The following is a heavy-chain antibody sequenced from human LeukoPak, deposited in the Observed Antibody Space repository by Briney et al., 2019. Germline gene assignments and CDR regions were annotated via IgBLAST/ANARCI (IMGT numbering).Heavy chain of an antibody. CDR2: INPNSGGT. D-gene: IGHD6-19*01. J-gene: IGHJ4*02. Sequence: GASVTVSFTASGYTFTDYYMHWVRQAPGQGLEGMGWINPNSGGTNYAQKFQGRVTMTRDTSISTAYMELSRLRSDDTAVYYCARVHSSGWYDYWGQGTLVTVSS. V-gene: IGHV1-2*02. CDR3: ARVHSSGWYDY. CDR1: GYTFTDYY.